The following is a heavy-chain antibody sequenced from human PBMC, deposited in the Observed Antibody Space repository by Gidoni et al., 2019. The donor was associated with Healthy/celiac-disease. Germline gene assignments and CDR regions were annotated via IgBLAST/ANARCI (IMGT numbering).Heavy chain of an antibody. J-gene: IGHJ6*02. V-gene: IGHV1-69*01. CDR1: GGTFSSSA. Sequence: QVQLVQSGAEVKKPGSSVKVSCKASGGTFSSSAISWVRQAPGQGLEWMGGIIPIFGTANYAQKFQGRVTITADESTSTAYMELSSLRSEDTAVYYCAREVGGASRSIAVAGFGTWGQGTTVTVSS. D-gene: IGHD6-19*01. CDR2: IIPIFGTA. CDR3: AREVGGASRSIAVAGFGT.